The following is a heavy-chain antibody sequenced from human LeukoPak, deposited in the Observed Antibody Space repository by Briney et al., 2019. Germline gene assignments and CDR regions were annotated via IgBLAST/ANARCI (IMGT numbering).Heavy chain of an antibody. Sequence: GGSLRLSCAASGFTFSSYAMSWVRQAPGKGLEWVSAISGSGGSTYYADSVKGRFTISRDNSKNTLYLQMNSLRAEDTAVYYRLWFGELLPFDYWGQGTLVTVSS. J-gene: IGHJ4*02. CDR1: GFTFSSYA. V-gene: IGHV3-23*01. CDR2: ISGSGGST. CDR3: LWFGELLPFDY. D-gene: IGHD3-10*01.